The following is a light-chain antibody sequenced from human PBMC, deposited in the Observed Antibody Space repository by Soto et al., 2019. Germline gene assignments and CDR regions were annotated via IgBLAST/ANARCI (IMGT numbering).Light chain of an antibody. V-gene: IGLV2-11*01. CDR2: DVS. J-gene: IGLJ1*01. CDR3: CSYAGSYTFV. CDR1: SGDVGGYNY. Sequence: QSVLTQPRSVSGSPGQSVTISCTGTSGDVGGYNYVSWYQQHPGKASKLMIYDVSKRPSGVPDRFSGSKSGNTASLTISGLQAEDEADYYCCSYAGSYTFVFXTGTKLTVL.